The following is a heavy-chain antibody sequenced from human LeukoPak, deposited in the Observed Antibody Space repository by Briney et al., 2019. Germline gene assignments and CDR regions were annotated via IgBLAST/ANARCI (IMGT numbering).Heavy chain of an antibody. D-gene: IGHD3-22*01. Sequence: ASVTVSCKASGYTFTSYYLHWVRQAPGPGLEWMGIINPSGSSTTYAQNFHGRVTMTRDMSTSTVYMELSSVRSEDTAVYYCARGIYDSSGYYGDYWGQGTLVTVSS. J-gene: IGHJ4*02. V-gene: IGHV1-46*01. CDR3: ARGIYDSSGYYGDY. CDR1: GYTFTSYY. CDR2: INPSGSST.